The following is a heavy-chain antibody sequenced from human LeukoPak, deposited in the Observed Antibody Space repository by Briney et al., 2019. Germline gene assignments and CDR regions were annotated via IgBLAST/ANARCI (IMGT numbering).Heavy chain of an antibody. CDR2: ISGSGGST. V-gene: IGHV3-23*01. D-gene: IGHD6-13*01. CDR1: GFTFSSYA. Sequence: PGGSLRLSCAASGFTFSSYAMSWVRQAPGKGLEWVSAISGSGGSTYYADSVKGRFTISRVNSKNTLYLQMNSLRAEDTAVYYCAKDRSSSWYYFDYWGQGTLVTVSS. CDR3: AKDRSSSWYYFDY. J-gene: IGHJ4*02.